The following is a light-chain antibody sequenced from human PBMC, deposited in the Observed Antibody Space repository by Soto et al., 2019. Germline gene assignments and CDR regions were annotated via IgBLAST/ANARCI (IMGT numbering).Light chain of an antibody. J-gene: IGLJ1*01. CDR2: EVT. V-gene: IGLV2-14*01. CDR3: SAYTTRSAV. Sequence: QSALTQPPSASGSPGQSVAISCTGTSSDVGGYNYVSWYQQHPGKAPRLMIYEVTKRPSGVSNRFSGSKSDNTASLTISGLQAEDEADYYCSAYTTRSAVFGTGTKLTVL. CDR1: SSDVGGYNY.